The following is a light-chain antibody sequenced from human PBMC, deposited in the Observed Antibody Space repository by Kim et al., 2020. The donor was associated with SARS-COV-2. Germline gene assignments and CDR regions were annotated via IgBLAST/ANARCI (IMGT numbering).Light chain of an antibody. Sequence: QLVLTQSPSASASLGASVKLTCTLSSGHSSYAIAWHQQQPEKGPGYLMKLNSDGSHSKGDGIPDRFSGSSSGAERYLTISSLQSEDEADYYCQTWGTGMVFGGGTQLTVL. J-gene: IGLJ3*02. CDR3: QTWGTGMV. V-gene: IGLV4-69*01. CDR2: LNSDGSH. CDR1: SGHSSYA.